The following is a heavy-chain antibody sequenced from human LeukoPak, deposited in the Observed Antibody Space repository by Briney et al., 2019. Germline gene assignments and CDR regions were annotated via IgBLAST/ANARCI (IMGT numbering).Heavy chain of an antibody. Sequence: GGSLRLSCAASGFTFSSSWMSWVRQAPGKGLEWVANINQDGGEKNYVDSVKGRSTISRDNAKNSLYLQMSSLRAEDTAVYYCARGHFGMDVWGQGTTVTVSS. CDR3: ARGHFGMDV. CDR1: GFTFSSSW. V-gene: IGHV3-7*04. CDR2: INQDGGEK. J-gene: IGHJ6*02.